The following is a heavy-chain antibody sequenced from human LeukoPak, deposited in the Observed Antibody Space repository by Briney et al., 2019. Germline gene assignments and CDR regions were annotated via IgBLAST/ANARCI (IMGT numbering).Heavy chain of an antibody. D-gene: IGHD3-22*01. J-gene: IGHJ4*02. Sequence: SETLSLTCTVSGGSINSYYWSWLRQPPGKGLEWIGYIYYSGSTNYNPSLKSRVTISADTSKNQFSLKLSSVTAADTAVYYCARADSSSWKDWGQGILVTVSS. CDR1: GGSINSYY. V-gene: IGHV4-59*01. CDR3: ARADSSSWKD. CDR2: IYYSGST.